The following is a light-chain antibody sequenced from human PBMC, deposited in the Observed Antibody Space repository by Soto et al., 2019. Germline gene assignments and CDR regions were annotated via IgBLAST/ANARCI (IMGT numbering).Light chain of an antibody. Sequence: EIVLTQSPGTLSLSPGERATLSCRASQSVSTSYLAWYQQKPGQAPRLLIYGASSRATGIPERFRGSGSGTDFTLTINRLEPEDFAVYYCQQYGSSSWTLGQGTKVDIK. V-gene: IGKV3-20*01. CDR3: QQYGSSSWT. J-gene: IGKJ1*01. CDR1: QSVSTSY. CDR2: GAS.